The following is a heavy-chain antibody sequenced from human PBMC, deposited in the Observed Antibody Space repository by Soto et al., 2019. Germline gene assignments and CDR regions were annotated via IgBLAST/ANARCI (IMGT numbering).Heavy chain of an antibody. Sequence: PGESLKISCKGSGFSFTSYWIGWVRQMPGKGLEWMGIIYPGDSDTRYSPSFQGQVTISADKSISTAYLQWSSLKASDTAMYYCARGGYSSSSRDYYGMDVWGQGTTVTVSS. CDR1: GFSFTSYW. D-gene: IGHD6-6*01. CDR2: IYPGDSDT. V-gene: IGHV5-51*01. CDR3: ARGGYSSSSRDYYGMDV. J-gene: IGHJ6*02.